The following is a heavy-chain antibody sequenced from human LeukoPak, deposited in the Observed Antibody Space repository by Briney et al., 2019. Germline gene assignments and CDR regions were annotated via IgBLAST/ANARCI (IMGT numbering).Heavy chain of an antibody. CDR3: ARLRYTNSWYPDY. J-gene: IGHJ4*02. D-gene: IGHD6-13*01. CDR2: IYNSGST. V-gene: IGHV4-59*01. CDR1: GGSIGTYY. Sequence: SETLSLTCTVSGGSIGTYYWSWIRQPPGKGLEWIGYIYNSGSTNFNPSLKSRVTISVDTSRNQFSLKLSSVTAADTAVYYCARLRYTNSWYPDYWGQGTLVTVSS.